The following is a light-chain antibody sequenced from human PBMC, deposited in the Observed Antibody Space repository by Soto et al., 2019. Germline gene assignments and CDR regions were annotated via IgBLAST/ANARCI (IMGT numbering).Light chain of an antibody. J-gene: IGKJ1*01. CDR1: QFVSSR. Sequence: DIVVTQSPATLSAFPGEGVTVSCSASQFVSSRLAWYQRRPGQVPRLLIYDTSTRAPGISARFSGSGSGTEFTLTIRSLQSEDFAVYYCQEYIQWPPGMFGPGTKVDIK. CDR2: DTS. CDR3: QEYIQWPPGM. V-gene: IGKV3-15*01.